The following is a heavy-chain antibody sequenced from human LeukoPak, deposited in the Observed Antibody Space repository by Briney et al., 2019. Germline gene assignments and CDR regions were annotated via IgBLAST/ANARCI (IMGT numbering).Heavy chain of an antibody. CDR1: GYSISSGYY. V-gene: IGHV4-38-2*02. Sequence: PSETLSLTCTVSGYSISSGYYWGWIRQPPGKGLEWIGSIYHSGSTYYNPSLKSRVTISVDTSKNQFSLKLSSVTVADTAVYYCARDGGLGTNWFDPWGQGTLVTVSS. D-gene: IGHD7-27*01. J-gene: IGHJ5*02. CDR3: ARDGGLGTNWFDP. CDR2: IYHSGST.